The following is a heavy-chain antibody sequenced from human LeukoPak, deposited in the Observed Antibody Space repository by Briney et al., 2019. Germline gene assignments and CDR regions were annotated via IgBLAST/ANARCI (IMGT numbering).Heavy chain of an antibody. V-gene: IGHV4-39*01. CDR3: VIHDGRGGSTMGALDS. CDR1: AGSISSSSHH. CDR2: IYSGRTT. Sequence: SETLSLTCTVSAGSISSSSHHWGWIRQSPGKGLEWIGSIYSGRTTYYNPSLNNRFTISVVTSKNQFSPQLNSVPAADTSVYYCVIHDGRGGSTMGALDSWGQGSLVTVSS. J-gene: IGHJ4*02. D-gene: IGHD5/OR15-5a*01.